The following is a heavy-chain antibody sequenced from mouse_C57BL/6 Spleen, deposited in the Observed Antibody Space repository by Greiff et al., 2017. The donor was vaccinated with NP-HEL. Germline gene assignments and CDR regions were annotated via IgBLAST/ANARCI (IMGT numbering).Heavy chain of an antibody. CDR2: IYPGDGDT. J-gene: IGHJ1*03. CDR1: GYAFSSSW. Sequence: VQVVESGPELVKPGASVKISCKASGYAFSSSWMNWVKQRPGKGLEWIGRIYPGDGDTNSNGKFKGKATLTADKSSSTAYMQLSSLTSEDSAVYFCAREGEYWYFDVWGTGTTVTVSS. CDR3: AREGEYWYFDV. V-gene: IGHV1-82*01.